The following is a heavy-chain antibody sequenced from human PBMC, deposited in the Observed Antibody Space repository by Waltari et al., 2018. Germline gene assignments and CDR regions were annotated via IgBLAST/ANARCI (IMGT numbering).Heavy chain of an antibody. V-gene: IGHV3-74*01. Sequence: EVQLVESGGGLVQPGGSLRLSWEASGSPFRLYWMHWVRQAPGKGLEWVSRSNSDGSSISYADSVKGRFTISKDNARNTVYLQMNSLRADDTAIYYCARGARRTTQTTGWWYFDLWGRGTLVTVSS. CDR1: GSPFRLYW. J-gene: IGHJ2*01. CDR3: ARGARRTTQTTGWWYFDL. D-gene: IGHD4-17*01. CDR2: SNSDGSSI.